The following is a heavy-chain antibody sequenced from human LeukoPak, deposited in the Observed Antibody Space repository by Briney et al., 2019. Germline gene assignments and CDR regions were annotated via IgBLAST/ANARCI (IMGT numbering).Heavy chain of an antibody. CDR1: GFTFSSYG. CDR3: ARDTLGEGEDANYAVYYFDY. D-gene: IGHD4/OR15-4a*01. V-gene: IGHV3-30*02. CDR2: IRYDGSNK. J-gene: IGHJ4*02. Sequence: GGSLRLSCAASGFTFSSYGMHWVRQAPGKGLEWVAFIRYDGSNKYYADSVKGRFTISRDNGKNSLDLQMNSLRADDTAVYYCARDTLGEGEDANYAVYYFDYWGQGTAVTVSS.